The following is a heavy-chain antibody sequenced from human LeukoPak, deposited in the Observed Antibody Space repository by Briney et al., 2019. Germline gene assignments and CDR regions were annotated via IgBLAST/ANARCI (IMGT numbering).Heavy chain of an antibody. CDR2: INPNSGDT. J-gene: IGHJ5*02. D-gene: IGHD6-19*01. Sequence: GASVKVSCKASGYSFTYHYMHWVRQAPGQGLEWMGWINPNSGDTNYAQKFQGRVTVTRDTSISTAYMELSSLRSDDTAVYYCVFDGYSSGWTRDNWLDPWGQGTLVTVSS. CDR3: VFDGYSSGWTRDNWLDP. V-gene: IGHV1-2*02. CDR1: GYSFTYHY.